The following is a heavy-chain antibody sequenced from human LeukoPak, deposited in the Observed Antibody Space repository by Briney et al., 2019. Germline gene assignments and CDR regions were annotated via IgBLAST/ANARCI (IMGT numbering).Heavy chain of an antibody. J-gene: IGHJ4*02. CDR2: LFYRGST. Sequence: SNYEMNWIRQPPGKGLEWIGSLFYRGSTYYNPSLKSRVTISLDRTKNQLSLKLSSVTAADTAVYYCARATTELGSTTKGDYWGQGTLVIVSS. V-gene: IGHV4-39*07. CDR1: SNYE. CDR3: ARATTELGSTTKGDY. D-gene: IGHD1-26*01.